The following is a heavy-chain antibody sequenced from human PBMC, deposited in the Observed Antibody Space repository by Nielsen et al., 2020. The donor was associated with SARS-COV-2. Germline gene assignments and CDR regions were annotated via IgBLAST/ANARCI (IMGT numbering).Heavy chain of an antibody. D-gene: IGHD4-11*01. Sequence: SETLSLTCAVYGGSFSGYYWSWIRQPPGKGLEWIGEINHSGSTNYNPSLKSRVTISVDTSKNQFSLKLSSVTAADTAVYYCARGWALTTVTANWFDPWGQGTLVTVSS. J-gene: IGHJ5*02. CDR1: GGSFSGYY. V-gene: IGHV4-34*01. CDR3: ARGWALTTVTANWFDP. CDR2: INHSGST.